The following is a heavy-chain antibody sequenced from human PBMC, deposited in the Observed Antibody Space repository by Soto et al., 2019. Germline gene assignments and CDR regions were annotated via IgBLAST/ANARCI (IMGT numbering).Heavy chain of an antibody. J-gene: IGHJ6*02. Sequence: SETLSLTCTVSGDSITSGVHYWSWIRQLPGKGLEWIGYIFYSGPTYYNPSLKSRVTISVDTSKNQFSLKLNSVTAADTAVYYCARDRIAAAVPLDGMDVWGQGTTVTVSS. CDR2: IFYSGPT. CDR3: ARDRIAAAVPLDGMDV. CDR1: GDSITSGVHY. V-gene: IGHV4-30-4*08. D-gene: IGHD6-13*01.